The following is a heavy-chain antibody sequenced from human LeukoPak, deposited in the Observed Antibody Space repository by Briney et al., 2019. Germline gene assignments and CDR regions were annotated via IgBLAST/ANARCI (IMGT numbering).Heavy chain of an antibody. V-gene: IGHV4-39*07. Sequence: SETLSLTCTVSGGSISSSSYYWGWIRQPPGKGLEWIGKIYYSGSTYYNPSLKSRVTISVDTSKNQFSLKLSSVTAADTAVYYCAREVAAAGTGVDHWGQGTLVTVSS. CDR1: GGSISSSSYY. CDR3: AREVAAAGTGVDH. J-gene: IGHJ4*02. CDR2: IYYSGST. D-gene: IGHD6-13*01.